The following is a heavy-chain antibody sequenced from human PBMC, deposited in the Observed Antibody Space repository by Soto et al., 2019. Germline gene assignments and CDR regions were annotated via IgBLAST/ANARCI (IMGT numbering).Heavy chain of an antibody. V-gene: IGHV3-23*01. J-gene: IGHJ4*02. CDR3: AKDGFHDSSGYLHY. D-gene: IGHD3-22*01. CDR1: GFTFSSYA. Sequence: GGSLGLSCAASGFTFSSYAMSWVRQAPGKGLEWVSAISGSGGSTYYADSVKGRFTISRDNSKNTLYLQMNSLRAEDTAVYYCAKDGFHDSSGYLHYWGQGTLVTVSS. CDR2: ISGSGGST.